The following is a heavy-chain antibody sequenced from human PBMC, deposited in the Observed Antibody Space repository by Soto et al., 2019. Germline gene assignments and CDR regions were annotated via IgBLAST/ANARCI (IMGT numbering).Heavy chain of an antibody. J-gene: IGHJ6*03. CDR3: ARAHFGVVILFDYYYYMDV. D-gene: IGHD3-3*01. CDR1: GGSISSGGYY. Sequence: QVQLQESGPGLVKPSQTLSLTCTVSGGSISSGGYYWSWIRQHPGKGLEWIGYIYYSGSTYYNPSLKSRVTISVDTSKNQFSLKLSSVTAADTAVYYCARAHFGVVILFDYYYYMDVWGKGTTVTVSS. V-gene: IGHV4-31*03. CDR2: IYYSGST.